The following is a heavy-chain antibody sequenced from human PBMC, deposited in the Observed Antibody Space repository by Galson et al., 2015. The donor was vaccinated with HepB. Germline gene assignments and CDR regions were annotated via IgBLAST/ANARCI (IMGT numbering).Heavy chain of an antibody. CDR1: GYTFTGYY. V-gene: IGHV1-2*04. D-gene: IGHD3-3*01. CDR3: ARSGYYDFWSGNPVDYYYGMDV. J-gene: IGHJ6*02. CDR2: INPNSGGT. Sequence: SVKVSCKASGYTFTGYYMHWVRQAPGQGLEWMGWINPNSGGTNYAQKFQGWVTMTRDTSISTAYMELSRLRSDDTAVYYCARSGYYDFWSGNPVDYYYGMDVWGQGTTVTVS.